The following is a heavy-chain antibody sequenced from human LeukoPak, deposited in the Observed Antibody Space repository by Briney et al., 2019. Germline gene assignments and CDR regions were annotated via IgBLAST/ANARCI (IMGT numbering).Heavy chain of an antibody. Sequence: SETLSLTCTVFGGSISSYYWSWIRQHPGKGLEWIGYIYYSGSTNYNPSLKSRVTISVDTSKNQFSLKLSSVTAADTAVYYCARALRASGYDLSYWGQGTLVTVSS. V-gene: IGHV4-59*01. D-gene: IGHD5-12*01. CDR1: GGSISSYY. CDR3: ARALRASGYDLSY. CDR2: IYYSGST. J-gene: IGHJ4*02.